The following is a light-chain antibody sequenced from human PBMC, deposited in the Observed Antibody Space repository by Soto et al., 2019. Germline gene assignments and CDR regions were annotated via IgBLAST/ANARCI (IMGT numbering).Light chain of an antibody. CDR3: SSYTSSFYV. J-gene: IGLJ1*01. CDR1: SSDVGGYNY. Sequence: QSALTPPASVSGSPVQSITISCTGTSSDVGGYNYVSWYQQHPGKAPKLMIYDVSNRPSGVSNRFSGSKSGNTASLTISGLQAEDEADYYCSSYTSSFYVFGTGTKVTVL. CDR2: DVS. V-gene: IGLV2-14*01.